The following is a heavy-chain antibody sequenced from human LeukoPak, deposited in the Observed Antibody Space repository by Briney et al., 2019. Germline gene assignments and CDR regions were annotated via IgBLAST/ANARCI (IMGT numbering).Heavy chain of an antibody. D-gene: IGHD4-17*01. J-gene: IGHJ5*01. CDR2: ISAYNGNT. V-gene: IGHV1-18*01. CDR3: ARGDSSDYLAVSS. CDR1: GYTFTSYG. Sequence: ASVKVPCKASGYTFTSYGISWVRQAPGQGLEWMGWISAYNGNTNYAQKLQGRVTMTTDASTGTAYMELRSLRSDDTDFYYCARGDSSDYLAVSSWGQGTLVTVSS.